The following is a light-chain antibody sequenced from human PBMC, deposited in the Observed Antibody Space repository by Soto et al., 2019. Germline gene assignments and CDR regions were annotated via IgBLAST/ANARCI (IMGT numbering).Light chain of an antibody. J-gene: IGKJ5*01. Sequence: EIVMTQSPATLSVSPGERATLSCRASQSVSNNLAWYQQKPGQAPRPLIYGASTRATGIPARFSGSGSGTDFTLTITSLQSEDFAVYYCQQYYNWPITFGQGTRLDIK. V-gene: IGKV3-15*01. CDR3: QQYYNWPIT. CDR1: QSVSNN. CDR2: GAS.